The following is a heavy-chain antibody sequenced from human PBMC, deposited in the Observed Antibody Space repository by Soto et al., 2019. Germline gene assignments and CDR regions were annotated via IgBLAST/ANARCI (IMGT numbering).Heavy chain of an antibody. D-gene: IGHD3-3*01. CDR1: GGTFSSYA. CDR3: ARRITIFSWFDP. CDR2: IIPIFGTA. V-gene: IGHV1-69*13. J-gene: IGHJ5*02. Sequence: SVKVSCKASGGTFSSYAISWVRQAPGQGLEWMGGIIPIFGTANYAQKFQGRVTITADESTSTAYMELSSLRSEDTAVYYCARRITIFSWFDPWGQGTLVTVSS.